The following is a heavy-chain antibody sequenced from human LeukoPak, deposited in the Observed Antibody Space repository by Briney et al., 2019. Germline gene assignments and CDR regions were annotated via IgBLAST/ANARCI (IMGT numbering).Heavy chain of an antibody. CDR1: GFTFSSYS. D-gene: IGHD4-17*01. Sequence: GGSLRLSCAASGFTFSSYSMNWVRQAPGKGLEWVSYISSRSSTIYYADSVKGRFTISRDNAKNSLYLQMNSLRAEDTAVYYCARVGSRADYGDSRYYYYYYGMDVWGQGTTVTVSS. CDR2: ISSRSSTI. CDR3: ARVGSRADYGDSRYYYYYYGMDV. J-gene: IGHJ6*02. V-gene: IGHV3-48*01.